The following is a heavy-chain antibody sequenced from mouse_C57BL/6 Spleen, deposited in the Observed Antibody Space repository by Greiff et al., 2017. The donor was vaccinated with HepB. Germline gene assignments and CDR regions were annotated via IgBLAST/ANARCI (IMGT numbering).Heavy chain of an antibody. J-gene: IGHJ4*01. V-gene: IGHV5-17*01. CDR3: TRVYYGSAMDY. Sequence: EVQLVESGGGLVKPGGSLKLSCAASGFTFSDYGMHWVRQAPEKGLEWVAYISSGSSTIYYADTVKVRFTISRDNAKNTLFLQMTSLRSEDTAMYYCTRVYYGSAMDYWGQGTSVTVSS. CDR2: ISSGSSTI. CDR1: GFTFSDYG. D-gene: IGHD1-1*01.